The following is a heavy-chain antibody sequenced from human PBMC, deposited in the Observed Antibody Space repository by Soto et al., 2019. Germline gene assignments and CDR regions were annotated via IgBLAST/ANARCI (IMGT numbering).Heavy chain of an antibody. V-gene: IGHV4-30-4*01. J-gene: IGHJ4*02. CDR1: GGSISSGDYY. Sequence: QVQLQESGPGLVKPSQTLSLTCTVSGGSISSGDYYWSWIRQPPGKDLEWIGYIYYSGSTYYNPSPQRRVTISVDTSKTQFSLKLSSVTAADTAVYYCARGDGFIGPSDWGQGTLVTVSS. CDR2: IYYSGST. CDR3: ARGDGFIGPSD. D-gene: IGHD2-15*01.